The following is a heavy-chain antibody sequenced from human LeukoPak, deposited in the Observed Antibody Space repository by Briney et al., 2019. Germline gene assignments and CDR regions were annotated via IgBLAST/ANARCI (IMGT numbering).Heavy chain of an antibody. CDR2: ISSNEYDT. J-gene: IGHJ4*02. CDR1: GFTFGAYF. D-gene: IGHD2-8*01. CDR3: VKDLNGTWSFDY. V-gene: IGHV3-64D*06. Sequence: GGSLRLSCSASGFTFGAYFMHWVRQAPGKGLQYVSSISSNEYDTYYADSVKGRFTISRDNSKNTLFLQTNNLRPEDTAVYYCVKDLNGTWSFDYWGQGTLVTVSS.